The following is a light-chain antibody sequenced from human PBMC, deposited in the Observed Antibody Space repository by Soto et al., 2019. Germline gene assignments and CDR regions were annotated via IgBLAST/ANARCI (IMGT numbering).Light chain of an antibody. J-gene: IGLJ1*01. CDR3: AAWDDSLSGSYV. CDR2: RNN. Sequence: QSALTQPPSASGTPGQRVTISCSGSSSNIGSNYVYWYQQLPGTAPKLLIYRNNQRPSGVPDRFSGSKSGTSASLAISGLRSEDEADYYCAAWDDSLSGSYVCGTGPKVTVL. V-gene: IGLV1-47*01. CDR1: SSNIGSNY.